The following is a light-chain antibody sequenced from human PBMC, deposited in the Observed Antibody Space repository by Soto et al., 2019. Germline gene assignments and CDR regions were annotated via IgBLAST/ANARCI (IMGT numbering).Light chain of an antibody. CDR1: QSVSSTY. J-gene: IGKJ4*01. Sequence: EIVLTQSPGTLSLSPGERATLSCRASQSVSSTYLAWYQQKPGQAPRLLIYGASSRATGIPDRFSGSGSGTDFTLTISRLEPKTFTVYYCQPRGSLVLTFGRGTKVQI. CDR3: QPRGSLVLT. CDR2: GAS. V-gene: IGKV3-20*01.